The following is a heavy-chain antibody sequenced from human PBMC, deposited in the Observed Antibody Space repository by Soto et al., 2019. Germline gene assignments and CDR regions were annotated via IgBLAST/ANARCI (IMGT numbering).Heavy chain of an antibody. CDR1: GYTFNSYG. Sequence: QVQLLQSGAEVKKPGASVKVSCKASGYTFNSYGISWGRQAPGQGLEWLGWIRAYNGNTNYAQKLQGRVTITTETSTSTAYMELRSLRSDEKAVHYRAREGRQGIFTGEAGSYYYYAKDVWGQGTTVTVSS. CDR3: AREGRQGIFTGEAGSYYYYAKDV. V-gene: IGHV1-18*01. J-gene: IGHJ6*02. D-gene: IGHD3-9*01. CDR2: IRAYNGNT.